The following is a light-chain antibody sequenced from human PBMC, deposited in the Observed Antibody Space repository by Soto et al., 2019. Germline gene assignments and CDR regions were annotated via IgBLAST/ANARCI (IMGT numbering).Light chain of an antibody. CDR2: RTS. CDR1: QNVGGD. J-gene: IGKJ1*01. CDR3: QEYNGTSS. V-gene: IGKV3-15*01. Sequence: EGVTTQSPATLSVSPGERATLSCRASQNVGGDLAWYQQKPGQAPRLLIYRTSTRANGTPVRFSGSGSGTEFTLSISRLQSEDFAVYYWQEYNGTSSFGQGTKVEIK.